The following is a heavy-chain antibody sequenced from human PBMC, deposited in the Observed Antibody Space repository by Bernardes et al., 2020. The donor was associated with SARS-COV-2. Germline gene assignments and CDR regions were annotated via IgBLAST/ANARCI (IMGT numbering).Heavy chain of an antibody. D-gene: IGHD3-3*01. Sequence: SVKVSCKASGYTFTGYYMHWVRQAPGQGLEWMGWINPNSGGTNYAQKFQGWVTMTRDTSISTAYMELSRLRSDDTAVYYCAMLFGDFWSGYYPVNPADIWGQGTMVTVSS. CDR3: AMLFGDFWSGYYPVNPADI. J-gene: IGHJ3*02. CDR1: GYTFTGYY. CDR2: INPNSGGT. V-gene: IGHV1-2*04.